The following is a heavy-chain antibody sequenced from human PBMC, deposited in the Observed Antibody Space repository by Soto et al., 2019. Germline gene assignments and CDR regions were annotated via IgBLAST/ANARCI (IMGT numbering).Heavy chain of an antibody. CDR3: ARLGNYYDSSGYSLSPFDY. V-gene: IGHV3-48*02. CDR2: ISSSSSTI. CDR1: GFTFSSYS. D-gene: IGHD3-22*01. J-gene: IGHJ4*02. Sequence: GGSLRLSCAASGFTFSSYSMNWVRRAPGKWLEWVSYISSSSSTIYYADSVKGRFTISRDNAKNSLYLQMNSLRDEDTAVYYCARLGNYYDSSGYSLSPFDYWGQGXLVTVYS.